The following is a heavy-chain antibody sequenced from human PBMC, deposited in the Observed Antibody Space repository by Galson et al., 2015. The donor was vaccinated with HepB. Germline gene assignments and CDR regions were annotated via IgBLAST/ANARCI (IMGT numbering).Heavy chain of an antibody. CDR1: GYNFSNYW. J-gene: IGHJ4*02. V-gene: IGHV5-51*01. CDR2: FYPGDSDT. Sequence: QSGAEVKKPGESLKISCKGSGYNFSNYWIGWVRQMPGKGLEWMGIFYPGDSDTIYSPSFQGQVTFSGDKSINTAYLQWSSLKASDTAMYYCAREPSGSWHFDYWGQGTLVTVSS. CDR3: AREPSGSWHFDY. D-gene: IGHD1-26*01.